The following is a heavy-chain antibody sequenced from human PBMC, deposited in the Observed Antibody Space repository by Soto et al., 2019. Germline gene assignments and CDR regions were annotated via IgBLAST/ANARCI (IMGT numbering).Heavy chain of an antibody. D-gene: IGHD3-22*01. CDR1: AGSVTTSY. CDR2: ISYRGST. Sequence: SETLSLTCTVTAGSVTTSYWSWIRQPLGKALEWIGYISYRGSTNYNPSLKSRLTISIDTSKSQISLKLTSMTTADTAVYYCASSGIVGREVNTWFDPWGQGTLVTVSS. J-gene: IGHJ5*02. V-gene: IGHV4-59*02. CDR3: ASSGIVGREVNTWFDP.